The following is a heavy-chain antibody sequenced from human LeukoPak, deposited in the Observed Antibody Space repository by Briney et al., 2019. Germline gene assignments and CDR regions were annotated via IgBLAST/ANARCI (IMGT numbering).Heavy chain of an antibody. V-gene: IGHV3-48*01. Sequence: GGSLRLSCAASGFTFSSYSMNWVRQAPGKGLEWVSYISSSSSTIYYADSVKGRFTISRDNAKNSLYLQMNSLRAEDTAVYYCARDQAAAGTWGQGTLVTVSS. CDR1: GFTFSSYS. CDR2: ISSSSSTI. J-gene: IGHJ5*02. D-gene: IGHD6-13*01. CDR3: ARDQAAAGT.